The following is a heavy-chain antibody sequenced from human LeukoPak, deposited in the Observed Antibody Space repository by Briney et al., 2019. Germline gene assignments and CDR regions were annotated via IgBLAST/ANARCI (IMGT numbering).Heavy chain of an antibody. CDR2: INPNSGGT. CDR3: ARDNGDYWFAY. D-gene: IGHD4-17*01. CDR1: RYIFINYH. Sequence: ASVKVSCKASRYIFINYHMHWVRQAPGQGLEWMGIINPNSGGTNYAQKFQGRVTMTRDTSISTAYMELTRLRSDDTAVYYCARDNGDYWFAYWGQGTLVTVSS. V-gene: IGHV1-2*02. J-gene: IGHJ4*02.